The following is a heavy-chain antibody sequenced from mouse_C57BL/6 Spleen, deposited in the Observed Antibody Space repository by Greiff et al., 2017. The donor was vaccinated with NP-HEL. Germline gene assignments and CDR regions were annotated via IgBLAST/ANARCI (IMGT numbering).Heavy chain of an antibody. CDR2: ISYDGSN. D-gene: IGHD4-1*01. Sequence: EVQLVESGPGLVKPSQSLSLTCSVTGYSITSGYYWNWIRQFPGNKLEWMGYISYDGSNNYNPSLKNRISITRDTSKNQFCLKLNSVTTEDTATYYCARDGTGFDYWGQGTTLTVSS. J-gene: IGHJ2*01. CDR3: ARDGTGFDY. V-gene: IGHV3-6*01. CDR1: GYSITSGYY.